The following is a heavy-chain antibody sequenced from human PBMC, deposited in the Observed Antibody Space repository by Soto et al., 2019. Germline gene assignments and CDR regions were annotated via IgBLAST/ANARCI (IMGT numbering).Heavy chain of an antibody. CDR3: TRAGDYRFFY. D-gene: IGHD4-4*01. Sequence: GGSLRLSCAPSGFTFSNYWMHWVRQAPGKGLVWVSRINEDGSSTSYADSVKGRFTISRDNAKNTLYLQMNSLRGEDTAMYYCTRAGDYRFFYWGQGTLVTVSS. J-gene: IGHJ4*02. CDR2: INEDGSST. CDR1: GFTFSNYW. V-gene: IGHV3-74*01.